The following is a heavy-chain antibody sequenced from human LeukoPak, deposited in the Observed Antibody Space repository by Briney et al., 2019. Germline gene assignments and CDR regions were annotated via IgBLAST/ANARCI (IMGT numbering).Heavy chain of an antibody. CDR3: ARLLGPYCSSTSCYEYFDY. V-gene: IGHV5-51*01. CDR1: GYSFTSYW. Sequence: GESLKISCKGSGYSFTSYWIGWVRQMPGKGLEWMGIIYPGDSDIRYSPSFQGQVTISADKSISTAYLQWSSLKASDTAMYYCARLLGPYCSSTSCYEYFDYWGQGTLVTVSS. D-gene: IGHD2-2*01. J-gene: IGHJ4*02. CDR2: IYPGDSDI.